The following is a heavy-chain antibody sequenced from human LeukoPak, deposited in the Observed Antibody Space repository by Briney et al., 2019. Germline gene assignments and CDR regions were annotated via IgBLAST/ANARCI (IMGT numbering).Heavy chain of an antibody. Sequence: GGPLGLSWAASGFTFISYAMHWFGKAPGKGLEGVAVISYDGSNKYYADSVKGRFTISRDNSKNTLYLQMNSLRAEDTAVYYCASSLPDTIFGVVINPDYWGQGTLVTVSS. V-gene: IGHV3-30-3*01. CDR1: GFTFISYA. CDR3: ASSLPDTIFGVVINPDY. J-gene: IGHJ4*02. CDR2: ISYDGSNK. D-gene: IGHD3-3*01.